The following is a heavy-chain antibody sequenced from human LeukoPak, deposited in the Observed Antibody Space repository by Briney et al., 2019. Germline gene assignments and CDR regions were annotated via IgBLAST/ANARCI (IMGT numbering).Heavy chain of an antibody. D-gene: IGHD3-22*01. Sequence: GRSLRLSCPASGFTFDDYAMHWVRQAPGKGLEWVSGISWNSGSIGYADSVKGRFTISRDNAKNSLYLQMNSLRAEDTALYYCAKASRFYYDSSGYYYFDYWGQGTLVTVSS. V-gene: IGHV3-9*01. CDR1: GFTFDDYA. CDR3: AKASRFYYDSSGYYYFDY. CDR2: ISWNSGSI. J-gene: IGHJ4*02.